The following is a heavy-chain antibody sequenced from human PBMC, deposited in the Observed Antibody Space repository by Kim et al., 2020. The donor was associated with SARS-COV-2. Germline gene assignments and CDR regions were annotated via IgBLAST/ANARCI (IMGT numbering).Heavy chain of an antibody. CDR2: ISYDGSNK. CDR1: GFTFSSYG. CDR3: AMLVVPAAIIPFAFYY. D-gene: IGHD2-2*01. J-gene: IGHJ4*01. Sequence: GGSLRLSCAASGFTFSSYGMHWVRQAPGKGLEWVAVISYDGSNKYYADSVKGRFTISRDNSKNTLYLQMNSLRAEDTAVYYCAMLVVPAAIIPFAFYYW. V-gene: IGHV3-30*03.